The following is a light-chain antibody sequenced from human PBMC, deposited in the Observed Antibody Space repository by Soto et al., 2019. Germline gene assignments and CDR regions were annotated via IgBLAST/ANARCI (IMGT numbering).Light chain of an antibody. Sequence: DIQMTQSPSTLSASVGDRVTITCRASQSIDIWLAWYQQKPGKAPKLLIYRASSLESGVPSRFSGSGSGTEFALTISSLQPDDFATYYCQQYKTYMYTFAQGTKLEIK. CDR2: RAS. CDR3: QQYKTYMYT. J-gene: IGKJ2*01. V-gene: IGKV1-5*03. CDR1: QSIDIW.